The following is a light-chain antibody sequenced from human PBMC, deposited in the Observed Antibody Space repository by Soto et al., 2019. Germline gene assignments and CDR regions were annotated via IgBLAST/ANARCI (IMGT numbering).Light chain of an antibody. CDR3: SSYTSSSTLVV. J-gene: IGLJ2*01. CDR1: SSDVGGYNY. V-gene: IGLV2-14*01. Sequence: QSALTQPASVSGSPGQSITISCTGTSSDVGGYNYVSWYQQHPGKDPKLIIYDVSNRPSGVSNRFSGSKSGNTAALTISGLQAEDEADYYCSSYTSSSTLVVFGGGTKLTVL. CDR2: DVS.